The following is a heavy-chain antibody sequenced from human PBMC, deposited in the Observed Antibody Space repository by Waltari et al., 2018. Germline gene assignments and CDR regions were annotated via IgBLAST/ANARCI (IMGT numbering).Heavy chain of an antibody. V-gene: IGHV1-69*12. CDR3: ARDRCTNGVCTGHNWFDP. D-gene: IGHD2-8*01. J-gene: IGHJ5*02. CDR1: GGTFSSYA. Sequence: QVQLVQSGAEVKKPGSSVKVSCKSSGGTFSSYAISWVLQAPGQGLEWMGGIIPIFGTANYAQKFQGRVTITADESTSTAYMELSSLRSEDTAVYYCARDRCTNGVCTGHNWFDPWGQGTLVTVSS. CDR2: IIPIFGTA.